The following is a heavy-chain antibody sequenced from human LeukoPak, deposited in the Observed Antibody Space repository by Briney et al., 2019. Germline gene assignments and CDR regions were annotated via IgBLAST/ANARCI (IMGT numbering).Heavy chain of an antibody. CDR2: VSYDGGNK. J-gene: IGHJ6*04. CDR3: ARGGRPGIQFRGFGMGV. D-gene: IGHD6-13*01. CDR1: GFTFSSYA. Sequence: GGSLRLSCAASGFTFSSYAMHWVRQAPGKGLEWVAIVSYDGGNKYYADSVKGRFTISRDNSINTLYLQVSSLRAEDTAVYYCARGGRPGIQFRGFGMGVWGKGTTVTVSS. V-gene: IGHV3-30*04.